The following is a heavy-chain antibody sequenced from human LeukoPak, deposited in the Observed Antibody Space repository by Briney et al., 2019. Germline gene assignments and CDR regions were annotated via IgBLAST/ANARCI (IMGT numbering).Heavy chain of an antibody. CDR2: INSVGSST. CDR1: RFTFSSYW. D-gene: IGHD2-2*01. Sequence: GGSLRLSCASSRFTFSSYWMHWVRHAPGKGLVWVSRINSVGSSTSYADSVKGRFTISRDNAKNTLYLQMNSLRAEDTAVYYCARDLESCSSTSCYRGWGIIGYWGQGTLVTVSS. J-gene: IGHJ4*02. CDR3: ARDLESCSSTSCYRGWGIIGY. V-gene: IGHV3-74*01.